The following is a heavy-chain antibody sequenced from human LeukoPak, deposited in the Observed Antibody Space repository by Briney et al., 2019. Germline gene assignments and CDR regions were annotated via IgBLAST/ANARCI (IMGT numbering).Heavy chain of an antibody. CDR2: LNARGSEL. V-gene: IGHV3-23*01. Sequence: GGSLRLSCAASGFTFSSYSLNWVRQAPGKGLEWVSGLNARGSELRYADSVQGRFTISRDDSKNTLHLQMNSLRAEDTAIYYCAKGGPFSDTSEKYWQHWGQGTLVTVSS. D-gene: IGHD1-26*01. CDR1: GFTFSSYS. J-gene: IGHJ1*01. CDR3: AKGGPFSDTSEKYWQH.